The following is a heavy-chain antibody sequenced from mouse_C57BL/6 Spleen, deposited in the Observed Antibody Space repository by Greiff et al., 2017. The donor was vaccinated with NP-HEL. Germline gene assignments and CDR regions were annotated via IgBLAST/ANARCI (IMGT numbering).Heavy chain of an antibody. V-gene: IGHV3-6*01. CDR1: GYSITSGYY. CDR3: ARAGTGYFDV. CDR2: ISYDGSN. J-gene: IGHJ1*03. Sequence: EVKLQESGPGLVKPSQSLSLTCSVTGYSITSGYYWNWIRQFPGNKLEWMGYISYDGSNNYNPSLKNRISITRDTSKNQFFLKWNSVTTEDTATYYCARAGTGYFDVWGTGTTVTVSS. D-gene: IGHD4-1*01.